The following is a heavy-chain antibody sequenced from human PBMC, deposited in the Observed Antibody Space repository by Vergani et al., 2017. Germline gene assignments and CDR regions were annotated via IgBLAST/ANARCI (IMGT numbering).Heavy chain of an antibody. Sequence: EVQLVESGGGLVQPGGSLRLSCAASGFTFSSYAMSWVRQAPGKGLEWVSAISGSGGSTYYADSVKGRFTISRDNSKNTLYLQMNSLRAEDTAVYYCAKDLGYCSSTSCPDAFDIWGQGTMVTVSS. D-gene: IGHD2-2*01. V-gene: IGHV3-23*04. CDR3: AKDLGYCSSTSCPDAFDI. CDR1: GFTFSSYA. J-gene: IGHJ3*02. CDR2: ISGSGGST.